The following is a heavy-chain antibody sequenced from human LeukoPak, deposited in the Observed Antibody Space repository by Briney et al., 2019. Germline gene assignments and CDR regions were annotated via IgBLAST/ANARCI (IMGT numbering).Heavy chain of an antibody. Sequence: GASVKVSCKPSGYTFTSYGISWVRQAPGQGLEWMGWISAYNGNTNYAQKLQGRVTMTTDTSTSTAYMELRSLRSDDTAVYYCASVIAAAGFYYFDYWGQGTLVTVSS. D-gene: IGHD6-13*01. CDR2: ISAYNGNT. V-gene: IGHV1-18*01. CDR1: GYTFTSYG. CDR3: ASVIAAAGFYYFDY. J-gene: IGHJ4*02.